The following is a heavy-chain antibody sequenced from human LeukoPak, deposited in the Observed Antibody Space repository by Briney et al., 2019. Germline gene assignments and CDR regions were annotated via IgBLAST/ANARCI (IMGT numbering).Heavy chain of an antibody. Sequence: GGSLRLSCAASGFTFSSYSMNWVRQAPGKGLEWVSSISSSSSYIYYADSVKGRFTISRDNAKNSLYLQMNSLRAEDTAVYYCAGRRIVGATKDAFDIWGQGSMVTVSS. D-gene: IGHD1-26*01. CDR1: GFTFSSYS. CDR3: AGRRIVGATKDAFDI. V-gene: IGHV3-21*01. J-gene: IGHJ3*02. CDR2: ISSSSSYI.